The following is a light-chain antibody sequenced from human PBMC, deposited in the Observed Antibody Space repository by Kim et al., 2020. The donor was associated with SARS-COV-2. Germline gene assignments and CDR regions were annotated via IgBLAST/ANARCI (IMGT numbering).Light chain of an antibody. CDR3: QHYDSLSRT. CDR2: DAT. Sequence: ASVGDTGTITCRASQSVGDWLAWYQQKPGKAPKLLMYDATSLERGVPLRFSGGGYGTEFTLTISGLQPDDFATYYCQHYDSLSRTFGQGTKVDIK. V-gene: IGKV1-5*01. J-gene: IGKJ1*01. CDR1: QSVGDW.